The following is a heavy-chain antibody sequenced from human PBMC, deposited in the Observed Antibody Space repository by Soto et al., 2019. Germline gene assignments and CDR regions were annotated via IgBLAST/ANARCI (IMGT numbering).Heavy chain of an antibody. CDR3: ASGIQLWLRRINNGYSG. D-gene: IGHD5-18*01. J-gene: IGHJ4*02. Sequence: QVQLVQSGAEVKKPESSVKVSCKAPGGTFSTYAISWVRQAPGQGLEWMGGIIPMFGTANYAQRFQDRVTITADESTNRVYMELSSLRSEDTAVYLCASGIQLWLRRINNGYSGWGQGTLVTVSS. CDR2: IIPMFGTA. CDR1: GGTFSTYA. V-gene: IGHV1-69*12.